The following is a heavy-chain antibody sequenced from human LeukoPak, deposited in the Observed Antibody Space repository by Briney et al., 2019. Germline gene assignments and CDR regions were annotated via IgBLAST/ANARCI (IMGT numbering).Heavy chain of an antibody. CDR3: AKDASRIQLWLRPDAFDI. Sequence: GGSLRLSCAASGFTFSSYAMSWVRQAPGMGLEWVSAISGSGGSTYYADSVKGRFTISRDNSKNTLYLQMNSLRAEDTAVYYCAKDASRIQLWLRPDAFDIWGQGTMVTVSS. CDR1: GFTFSSYA. V-gene: IGHV3-23*01. J-gene: IGHJ3*02. D-gene: IGHD5-18*01. CDR2: ISGSGGST.